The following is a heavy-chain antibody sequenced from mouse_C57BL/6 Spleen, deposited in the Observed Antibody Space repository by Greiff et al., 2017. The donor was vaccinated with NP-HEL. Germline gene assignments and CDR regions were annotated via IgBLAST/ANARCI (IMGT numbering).Heavy chain of an antibody. Sequence: EVMLVESGEGLVKPGGSLKLSCAASGFTFSSYAMSWVRQTPEKRLEWVAYISSGGDYIYYADTVKGRFTISRDNARNTLYLQMSSLKSEDTAMYYCTREGVLYYDYGWYFDVWGTGTTVTVSS. CDR3: TREGVLYYDYGWYFDV. CDR1: GFTFSSYA. CDR2: ISSGGDYI. D-gene: IGHD2-4*01. V-gene: IGHV5-9-1*02. J-gene: IGHJ1*03.